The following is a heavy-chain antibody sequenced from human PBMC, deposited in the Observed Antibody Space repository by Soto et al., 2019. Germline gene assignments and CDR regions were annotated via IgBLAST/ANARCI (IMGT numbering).Heavy chain of an antibody. D-gene: IGHD5-18*01. J-gene: IGHJ5*02. CDR1: GGSISSGGYY. CDR3: ARAQVDTAMVEGNSDSWFDP. V-gene: IGHV4-31*03. Sequence: TLSLTCTVSGGSISSGGYYWSWIRQHPGKGLEWIGYIYYSGSTYYNPSLKSRVTISVDTSKNQFSLKLSSVTAADTAVYYCARAQVDTAMVEGNSDSWFDPWGQGTLVTVSS. CDR2: IYYSGST.